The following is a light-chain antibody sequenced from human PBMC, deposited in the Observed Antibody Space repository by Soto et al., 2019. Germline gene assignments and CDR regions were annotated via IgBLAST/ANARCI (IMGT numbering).Light chain of an antibody. Sequence: QSALTQPPSASGSPGQSVTISCTGTSSDVGGFNYVSWYQQHPGKAPKLLIYEVNKRPSGVPDRFSGSKSANTASLTVFGLRTEDEADYYCSSYAGSSTLLFGGGTKLTVL. J-gene: IGLJ2*01. CDR3: SSYAGSSTLL. CDR1: SSDVGGFNY. CDR2: EVN. V-gene: IGLV2-8*01.